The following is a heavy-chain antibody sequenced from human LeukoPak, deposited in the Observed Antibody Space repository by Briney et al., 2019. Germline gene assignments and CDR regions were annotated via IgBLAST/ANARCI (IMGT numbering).Heavy chain of an antibody. CDR3: AKELLLWFGELPIDY. CDR2: IYSGGST. J-gene: IGHJ4*02. CDR1: GFIFSDHY. D-gene: IGHD3-10*01. V-gene: IGHV3-53*01. Sequence: PGGSLRLSCAASGFIFSDHYMSWVRQAPGKGLEWVSVIYSGGSTYYADSVKGRFTISRDNSKNTLYLQMNSLRAEDTAVYYCAKELLLWFGELPIDYWGQGTLVTVSS.